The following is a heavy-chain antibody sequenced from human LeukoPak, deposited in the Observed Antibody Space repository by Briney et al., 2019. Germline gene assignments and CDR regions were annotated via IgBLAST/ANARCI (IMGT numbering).Heavy chain of an antibody. CDR3: VGGFGDYY. CDR1: GGSISSSSYY. Sequence: SETLSLTCTVSGGSISSSSYYCGWIRQPPGKGLEWIGSIYYSGSTYYNPSLKSRVTISVDTSKNQFSLKLSPVTAADTAVYYCVGGFGDYYWGQGTLVTVSS. CDR2: IYYSGST. V-gene: IGHV4-39*01. D-gene: IGHD3-10*01. J-gene: IGHJ4*02.